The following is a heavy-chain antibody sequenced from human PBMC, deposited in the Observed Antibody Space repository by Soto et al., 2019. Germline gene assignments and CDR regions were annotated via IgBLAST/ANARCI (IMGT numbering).Heavy chain of an antibody. V-gene: IGHV3-53*01. CDR1: GCSVSTNH. CDR2: IYSGGYT. Sequence: GSLARACAAPGCSVSTNHMNWVRQAPGKGLEWVSLIYSGGYTYYADSVKGRFTISRDNSKNTLFLQMNTLRAEDTAVYFCAKENVGPFDYWGQGALVTVYS. CDR3: AKENVGPFDY. J-gene: IGHJ4*02.